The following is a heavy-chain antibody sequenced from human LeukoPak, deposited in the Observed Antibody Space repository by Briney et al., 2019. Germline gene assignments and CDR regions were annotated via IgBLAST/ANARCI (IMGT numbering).Heavy chain of an antibody. CDR2: ISYDGSKK. D-gene: IGHD5-18*01. V-gene: IGHV3-30*03. J-gene: IGHJ4*02. CDR1: GFTFSSYG. CDR3: ARANGQLWTTPDY. Sequence: GGSLRLSCAASGFTFSSYGMHWVRQPQGEGLEWVAVISYDGSKKSSAESVKGRFTISRDNSKNTLYLQMNSLRPEDTAVYFCARANGQLWTTPDYWGQGTLVTISS.